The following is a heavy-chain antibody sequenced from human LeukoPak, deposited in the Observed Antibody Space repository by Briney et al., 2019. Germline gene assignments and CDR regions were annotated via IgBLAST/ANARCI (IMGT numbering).Heavy chain of an antibody. J-gene: IGHJ4*02. V-gene: IGHV4-59*11. CDR3: ARELELRSEGSFDY. Sequence: SETLSLTCTVSGASISSHYWSWIRQPPGKGLEWIGYISYSGTTKYNASLKSRVTISADTSKNHFSLNLSSVTAADTAVYYCARELELRSEGSFDYWGQGTLVTVSS. CDR1: GASISSHY. D-gene: IGHD1-7*01. CDR2: ISYSGTT.